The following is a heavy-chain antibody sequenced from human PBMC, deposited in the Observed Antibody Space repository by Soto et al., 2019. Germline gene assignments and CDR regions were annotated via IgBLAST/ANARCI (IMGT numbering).Heavy chain of an antibody. CDR2: INHSGST. V-gene: IGHV4-34*01. D-gene: IGHD6-6*01. J-gene: IGHJ6*03. CDR1: GGSFSGYY. Sequence: SETLSLTCAVYGGSFSGYYWSWIRQPPGKGLEWIGEINHSGSTNYNPSLKSRVTISVDTSKNQFSLKLSSVTAADTAVYYCARGLRGQLGRRHDTRTYYYYMDVWGKGTTVTVSS. CDR3: ARGLRGQLGRRHDTRTYYYYMDV.